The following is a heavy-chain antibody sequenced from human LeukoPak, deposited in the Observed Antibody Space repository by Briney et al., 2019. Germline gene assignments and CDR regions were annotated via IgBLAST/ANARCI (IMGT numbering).Heavy chain of an antibody. CDR1: GGSISSSSYY. D-gene: IGHD4-17*01. Sequence: PSETLSLTCTVSGGSISSSSYYWGWIRQPPGKGLGWIGSIYYSGSTYYNPSLKSRVTISVDTSKNQFSLKLSSVTAADTAVYYCARDRRRRTVGYGDPQPFDYWGQGTLVTVSS. J-gene: IGHJ4*02. V-gene: IGHV4-39*07. CDR2: IYYSGST. CDR3: ARDRRRRTVGYGDPQPFDY.